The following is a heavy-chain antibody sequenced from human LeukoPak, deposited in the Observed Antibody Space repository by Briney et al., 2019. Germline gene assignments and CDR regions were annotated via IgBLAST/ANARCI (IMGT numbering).Heavy chain of an antibody. Sequence: GGSLRLSCAASGFDFSTYWVTWVRQAPGKGLEWVANINLDGTEEHYVDSSLKGRFTISRDNAKNSLYLQMNSLRVEDTAVYYCASGRHDFVHWGQGILVTVSS. CDR2: INLDGTEE. D-gene: IGHD3-16*01. V-gene: IGHV3-7*01. CDR3: ASGRHDFVH. CDR1: GFDFSTYW. J-gene: IGHJ4*02.